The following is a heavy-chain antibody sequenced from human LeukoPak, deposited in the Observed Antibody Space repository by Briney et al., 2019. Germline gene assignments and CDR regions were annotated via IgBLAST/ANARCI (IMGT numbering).Heavy chain of an antibody. CDR3: ARTRYSGRYGDYFDY. Sequence: SETLSLTCTVSGVSISSYYWSWIRQPPGKGLESIGYIYYSGSTNYNPSLKSRVNISVDTSKNQFSLKLSSVTAAETAVYYCARTRYSGRYGDYFDYWGQGTLVTVSS. D-gene: IGHD1-26*01. J-gene: IGHJ4*02. CDR2: IYYSGST. V-gene: IGHV4-59*08. CDR1: GVSISSYY.